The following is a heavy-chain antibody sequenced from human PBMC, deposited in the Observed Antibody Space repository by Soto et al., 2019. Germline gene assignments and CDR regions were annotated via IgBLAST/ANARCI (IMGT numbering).Heavy chain of an antibody. CDR3: ARAPDGSGSYYYFDG. CDR1: GFTFSSYW. Sequence: LRLSCAASGFTFSSYWMSWVRQAPGKGLQWVANINRDGNEKYYVDSLKGRFTISRDNAENSLYLQMNTLRAEDTAVYYCARAPDGSGSYYYFDGWGQGTLVTVSS. CDR2: INRDGNEK. J-gene: IGHJ4*02. V-gene: IGHV3-7*03. D-gene: IGHD3-22*01.